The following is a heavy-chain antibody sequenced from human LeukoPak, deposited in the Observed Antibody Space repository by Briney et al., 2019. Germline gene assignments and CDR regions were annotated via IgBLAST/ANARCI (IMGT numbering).Heavy chain of an antibody. Sequence: SETLSLTCTVSGGSISSYYWSWIRQPAGKGLEWIGRIYTSGSTNYNPSLKSRVTVSADTSKNQFSLKLSSVTAADTAVYYCARDFFGDKPYYFDYWGQGTLVTVSS. J-gene: IGHJ4*02. CDR3: ARDFFGDKPYYFDY. D-gene: IGHD3-10*01. CDR2: IYTSGST. V-gene: IGHV4-4*07. CDR1: GGSISSYY.